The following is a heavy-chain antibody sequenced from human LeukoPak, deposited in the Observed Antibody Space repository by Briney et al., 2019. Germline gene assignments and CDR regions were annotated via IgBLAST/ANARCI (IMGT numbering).Heavy chain of an antibody. V-gene: IGHV1-18*01. CDR2: ISAYNGNT. CDR1: GYTFTRHG. J-gene: IGHJ4*02. D-gene: IGHD5-12*01. CDR3: ARVGTGYSGYDPSYYFDY. Sequence: GASVKVSCKASGYTFTRHGINWGGQAPGQGPEWVGWISAYNGNTNYAQKLQGRVTMTTDTSTSTAYMELRSLRSDDTAVYYCARVGTGYSGYDPSYYFDYWGQGTLVTVSS.